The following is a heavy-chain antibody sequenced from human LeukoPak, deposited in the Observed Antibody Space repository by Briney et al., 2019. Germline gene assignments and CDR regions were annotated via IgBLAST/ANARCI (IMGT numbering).Heavy chain of an antibody. D-gene: IGHD5-12*01. J-gene: IGHJ4*02. CDR2: IFHNGNA. Sequence: SETLSLTCTVSGFPITTDFYWGWIRQPPGKGLEWIGSIFHNGNAYYSPYLKSRVTLSIDTSKNQFSLKMISVTAADTPVYYCPRVYTGPPGVYWGQGALVTVSS. CDR1: GFPITTDFY. V-gene: IGHV4-38-2*02. CDR3: PRVYTGPPGVY.